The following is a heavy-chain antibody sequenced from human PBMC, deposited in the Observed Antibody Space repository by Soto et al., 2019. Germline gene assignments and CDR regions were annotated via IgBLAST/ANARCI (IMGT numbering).Heavy chain of an antibody. D-gene: IGHD3-22*01. CDR3: ARVRRGGYYDSSGLTQYQSDY. CDR2: TYYRSKWYN. Sequence: SQTLSLTCAISGDSVSSNSAAWNWIRQSPSRGLEWLGRTYYRSKWYNDYAVSVKSRITINPDTSKNQFSLQLNSVTPEDTAVYYCARVRRGGYYDSSGLTQYQSDYWGQGTLVTVSS. V-gene: IGHV6-1*01. CDR1: GDSVSSNSAA. J-gene: IGHJ4*02.